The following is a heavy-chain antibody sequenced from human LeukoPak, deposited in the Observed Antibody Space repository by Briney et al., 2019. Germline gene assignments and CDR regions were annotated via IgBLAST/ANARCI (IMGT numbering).Heavy chain of an antibody. CDR1: GGSISSGGYC. J-gene: IGHJ4*02. CDR3: ARPIAAAGFFDY. D-gene: IGHD6-13*01. Sequence: SQTLSLTCTVSGGSISSGGYCWSWIRQPPGKGLEWIGEINHSGSTNYNPSLKSRVTISVDTSKNQFSLKLSSVTAADTAVYYCARPIAAAGFFDYWGQGTLVTVSS. V-gene: IGHV4-30-2*01. CDR2: INHSGST.